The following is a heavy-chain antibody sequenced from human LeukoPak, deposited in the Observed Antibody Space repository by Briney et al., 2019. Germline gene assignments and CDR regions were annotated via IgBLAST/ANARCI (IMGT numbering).Heavy chain of an antibody. J-gene: IGHJ5*02. CDR1: GYSISSGYY. CDR2: IYHSGST. V-gene: IGHV4-38-2*02. Sequence: PSETLSLTCAVSGYSISSGYYWGWIRQPPGKGLEWIGSIYHSGSTYYNPSLKSRVTISVDTSKNQFSLKLSSATAADTAVYYCARDSVVVPAAIHWFDPWGQGTLVTVSS. CDR3: ARDSVVVPAAIHWFDP. D-gene: IGHD2-2*01.